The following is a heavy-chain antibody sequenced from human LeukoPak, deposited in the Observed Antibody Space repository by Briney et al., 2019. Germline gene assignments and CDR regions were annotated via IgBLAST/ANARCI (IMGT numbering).Heavy chain of an antibody. D-gene: IGHD4-23*01. CDR1: GGSFSGYY. Sequence: SETLSLTCAVYGGSFSGYYWSWIRQPPGKGLEWIGEINHSGSTNYNPSLKSRVTISVDTSKNQFSLKLSSVTAADTAVYYCARNSIRDYGGNPPGPYGMDVWGQGTTVTVSS. CDR2: INHSGST. V-gene: IGHV4-34*01. J-gene: IGHJ6*02. CDR3: ARNSIRDYGGNPPGPYGMDV.